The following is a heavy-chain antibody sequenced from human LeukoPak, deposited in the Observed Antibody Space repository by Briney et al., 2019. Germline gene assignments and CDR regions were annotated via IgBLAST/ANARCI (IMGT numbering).Heavy chain of an antibody. D-gene: IGHD3-10*01. CDR1: GFTFSSYW. Sequence: GGSLRLSCAASGFTFSSYWMSWVRQAPGKGLEWVAVISYDGSNKYYADSVKGRFTISRDNSKNTLYLQMNSLRAEDTAVYYCAKAPVVEGYYYGSGSSFYFDYWGQGTLVTVSS. CDR2: ISYDGSNK. V-gene: IGHV3-30*18. CDR3: AKAPVVEGYYYGSGSSFYFDY. J-gene: IGHJ4*02.